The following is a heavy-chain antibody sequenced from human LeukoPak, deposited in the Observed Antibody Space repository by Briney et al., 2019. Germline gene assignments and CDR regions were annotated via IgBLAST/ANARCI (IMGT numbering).Heavy chain of an antibody. D-gene: IGHD3-22*01. CDR3: GRGMTFIVG. J-gene: IGHJ4*02. CDR1: EFSVGSNC. V-gene: IGHV3-20*04. Sequence: PGGSLRLSCAASEFSVGSNCMTWVRQAPGKGPAWVSGISWNGGSTGYADSVKGRFTISRDNAKNSVYLQMNSLRAEDTAFYCGRGMTFIVGWGQGTLVTVS. CDR2: ISWNGGST.